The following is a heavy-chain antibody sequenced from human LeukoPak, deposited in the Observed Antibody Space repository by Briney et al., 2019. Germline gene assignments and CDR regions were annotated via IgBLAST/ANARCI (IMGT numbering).Heavy chain of an antibody. CDR1: GFTVSTNY. CDR2: IKYDGSEK. V-gene: IGHV3-7*01. CDR3: ARGGTTFEH. J-gene: IGHJ4*02. D-gene: IGHD1-1*01. Sequence: GGSLRLSCVVSGFTVSTNYMSWVRQAPGKGLEWVANIKYDGSEKYYVDSVKGRFTISRDNAKNSLYLQMNSLRAEDTAVYYCARGGTTFEHWGQGTLVTVSS.